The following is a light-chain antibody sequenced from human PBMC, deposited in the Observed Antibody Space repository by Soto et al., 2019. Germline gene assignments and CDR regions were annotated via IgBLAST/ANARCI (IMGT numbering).Light chain of an antibody. J-gene: IGKJ2*01. CDR1: QSVSTN. CDR3: QQYKNLYT. CDR2: GAS. Sequence: EIVMTQSPATLSVSPGERATLSCRASQSVSTNLAWYQQKPGQAPRLLIYGASTRATGIPARFSGSGSGTEFTLTISSLQSEDFAVYYCQQYKNLYTFDQGTKVDIK. V-gene: IGKV3-15*01.